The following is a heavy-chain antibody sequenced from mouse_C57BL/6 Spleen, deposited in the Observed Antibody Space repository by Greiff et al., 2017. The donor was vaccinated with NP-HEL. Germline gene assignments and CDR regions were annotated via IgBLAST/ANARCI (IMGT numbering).Heavy chain of an antibody. J-gene: IGHJ2*01. D-gene: IGHD3-2*02. CDR3: TTAQATRGYFDY. Sequence: EVQLHQSGAELVRPGASVKLSCTASGFNIKDYYMHWVKQRPEQGLEWIGRIDPEDGDTEYAPKFQGKATMTADTSSNQAYLQLSSLTSEDTAVYYCTTAQATRGYFDYWGQGTTLTVSS. CDR2: IDPEDGDT. CDR1: GFNIKDYY. V-gene: IGHV14-1*01.